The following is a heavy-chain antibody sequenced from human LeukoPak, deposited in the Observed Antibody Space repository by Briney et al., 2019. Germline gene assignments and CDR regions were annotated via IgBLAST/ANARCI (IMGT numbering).Heavy chain of an antibody. J-gene: IGHJ6*03. CDR1: GFTLSSYE. Sequence: GGSLRLSCAASGFTLSSYEMNWVRQAPGKGLEWVSYMSSSGSTMYYADSVKGRSTISRDNAKNSLYLQMNSLRAEDTAVYYCARVYKAFDWLLYSGYMDVWGKGTTVTVSS. CDR2: MSSSGSTM. D-gene: IGHD3-9*01. V-gene: IGHV3-48*03. CDR3: ARVYKAFDWLLYSGYMDV.